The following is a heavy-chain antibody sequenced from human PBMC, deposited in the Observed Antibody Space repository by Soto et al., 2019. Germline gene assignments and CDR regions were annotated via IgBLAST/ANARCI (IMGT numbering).Heavy chain of an antibody. Sequence: QVLLVQSGAEVKKPGASVRVSCKASGNIFSDYAMHWVRQAPGQRLEWMGWINAGNGKTKFSQNFQDRFTITRDTYANTAYMELYSLKSEDTAVYYCARGRWTQTTADYYLDYWGQGTLVTVSS. CDR3: ARGRWTQTTADYYLDY. CDR2: INAGNGKT. CDR1: GNIFSDYA. V-gene: IGHV1-3*01. D-gene: IGHD1-1*01. J-gene: IGHJ4*02.